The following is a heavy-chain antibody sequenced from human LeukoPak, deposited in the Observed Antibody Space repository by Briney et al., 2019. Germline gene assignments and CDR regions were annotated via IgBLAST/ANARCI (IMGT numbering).Heavy chain of an antibody. D-gene: IGHD6-13*01. Sequence: QPGGSLRLSCAASGFTFSSYEMNWVRQAPGKGLEWVSYISSSGSTIYYADSVKGRFTISRDNAKNSLYLQMNSLRAEDTAVYYCARGSSSWYKTIDYWGQGTLVTVSS. V-gene: IGHV3-48*03. J-gene: IGHJ4*02. CDR1: GFTFSSYE. CDR2: ISSSGSTI. CDR3: ARGSSSWYKTIDY.